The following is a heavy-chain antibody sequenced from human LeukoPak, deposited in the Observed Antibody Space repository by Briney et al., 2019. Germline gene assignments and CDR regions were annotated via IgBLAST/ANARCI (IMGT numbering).Heavy chain of an antibody. D-gene: IGHD4-17*01. Sequence: ASVKVSCKASGYTFTSYYMHWVRQAPGQGLEWMGIINPSGGSTSYAQKFQGRVTMTRDTSTSTVYMELSSLRSEDTAVYYCAKDFHDYGDYPTFDYWGQGTLVTVSS. J-gene: IGHJ4*02. CDR3: AKDFHDYGDYPTFDY. CDR1: GYTFTSYY. V-gene: IGHV1-46*01. CDR2: INPSGGST.